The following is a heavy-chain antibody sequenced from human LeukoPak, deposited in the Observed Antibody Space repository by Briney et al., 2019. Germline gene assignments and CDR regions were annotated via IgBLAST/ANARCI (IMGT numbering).Heavy chain of an antibody. J-gene: IGHJ4*02. Sequence: SETLSLTCTVSGGSISSYYWSWIRQPPRKGLEWIGYIYYSGSTNYNPSPKSRATISIDTSKNQFSLKLNSVTAADTAVYYCAREGGSYYDPFDNWGQGTLVTVSS. V-gene: IGHV4-59*01. D-gene: IGHD1-26*01. CDR2: IYYSGST. CDR1: GGSISSYY. CDR3: AREGGSYYDPFDN.